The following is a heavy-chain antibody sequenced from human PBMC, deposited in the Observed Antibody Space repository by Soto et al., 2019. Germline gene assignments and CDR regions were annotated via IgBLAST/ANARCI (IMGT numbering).Heavy chain of an antibody. CDR3: ARPSPRYCGGGSCLEFPDAFDI. Sequence: QLQLQESGPGLVKPSETLSLTCTVSGGSISSSSYYWGWIRQPPGKGLEWIGSIYYSGSTYYNPSLKSPVAMSVDRSKNKFSLKLSSVAAADTGVYYCARPSPRYCGGGSCLEFPDAFDIWGQGTMVTVSS. V-gene: IGHV4-39*01. D-gene: IGHD2-15*01. CDR2: IYYSGST. CDR1: GGSISSSSYY. J-gene: IGHJ3*02.